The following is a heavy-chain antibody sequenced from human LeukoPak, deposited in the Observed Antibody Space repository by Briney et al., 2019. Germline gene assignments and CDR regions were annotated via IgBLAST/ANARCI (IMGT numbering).Heavy chain of an antibody. J-gene: IGHJ4*02. CDR2: ISYDGGNK. D-gene: IGHD2-2*01. Sequence: GGSLRLSCAASGFTFNNYGMHWVRQAPGKGLEWVAVISYDGGNKHYPDSAKGRFTISRDISTDTLWLQMDSLRTEDTAVYYCAKGPLRGTAAAIDYWGQGTLVTVSS. CDR3: AKGPLRGTAAAIDY. CDR1: GFTFNNYG. V-gene: IGHV3-30*18.